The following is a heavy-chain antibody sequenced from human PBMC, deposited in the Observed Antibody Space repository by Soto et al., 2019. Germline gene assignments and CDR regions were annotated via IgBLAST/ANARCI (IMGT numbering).Heavy chain of an antibody. J-gene: IGHJ4*02. CDR2: INPDGTLK. V-gene: IGHV3-7*03. D-gene: IGHD1-26*01. Sequence: EVHLVESGGGLVQPGGSLRLSCAASGFTFTTHWMTWVRQAPGKGLEWVANINPDGTLKYYVDSVKGRFTISRDNAKNSLYRQMNSLRVEDTAGYYCARWLIGSFMDWGQGTLVTVSS. CDR1: GFTFTTHW. CDR3: ARWLIGSFMD.